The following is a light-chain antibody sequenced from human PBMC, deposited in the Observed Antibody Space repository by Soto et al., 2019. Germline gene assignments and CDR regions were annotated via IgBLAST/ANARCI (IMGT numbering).Light chain of an antibody. CDR3: QQYGSSPPMYT. J-gene: IGKJ2*01. CDR2: GAS. CDR1: QSVSSSY. Sequence: EIVLTQSPGTLSLSPGERATLSCRASQSVSSSYLAWYQQKPGTAPRLLIYGASTRATGIPDRFSGSGSGTDFTLTISRMEPEDFEVYYCQQYGSSPPMYTFGQGTKLEIK. V-gene: IGKV3-20*01.